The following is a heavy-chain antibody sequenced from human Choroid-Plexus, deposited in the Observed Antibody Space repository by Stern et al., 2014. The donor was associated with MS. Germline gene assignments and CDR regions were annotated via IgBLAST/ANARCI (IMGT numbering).Heavy chain of an antibody. J-gene: IGHJ5*02. CDR2: VPYDGSNK. D-gene: IGHD2/OR15-2a*01. CDR3: AKDRQYLTYFFDH. CDR1: GFTLGSCA. Sequence: MQLVESGGGVVQPGRPLRLSCVASGFTLGSCAMHWVRQAPGKGLEWVAGVPYDGSNKYYADSVKGRFTISRDNSQNTLYMQMSSLRPEDTAVYYCAKDRQYLTYFFDHWGQGSLVTVSS. V-gene: IGHV3-30*18.